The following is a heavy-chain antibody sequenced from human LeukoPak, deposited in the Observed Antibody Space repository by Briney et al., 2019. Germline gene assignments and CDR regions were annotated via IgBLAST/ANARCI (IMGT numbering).Heavy chain of an antibody. V-gene: IGHV4-39*01. CDR2: IYYSGTT. J-gene: IGHJ6*03. CDR1: GGSISSSHYY. Sequence: PSETLSLTCTVSGGSISSSHYYRGWIRQPPGKGLEWIGTIYYSGTTYYNPSLERRVTISEDTSKNQFSLTLRSVTAADTAVYYCARQISDYYYYYIDVWGKGTTVTVSS. D-gene: IGHD3-3*01. CDR3: ARQISDYYYYYIDV.